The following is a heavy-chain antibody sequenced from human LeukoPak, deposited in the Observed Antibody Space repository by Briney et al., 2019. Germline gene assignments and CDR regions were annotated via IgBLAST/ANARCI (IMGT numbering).Heavy chain of an antibody. CDR2: INPSGGST. CDR3: ARGRDIVVVVAADGMDV. J-gene: IGHJ6*02. Sequence: ASVKVSCKASGYTFTSYYMHWVRQAPGQGLEWMGIINPSGGSTSYAQKFQGRVTMTRDTSTSTVYMELSSLRSEDTAVYYCARGRDIVVVVAADGMDVWGQGTTVTVSS. D-gene: IGHD2-15*01. V-gene: IGHV1-46*01. CDR1: GYTFTSYY.